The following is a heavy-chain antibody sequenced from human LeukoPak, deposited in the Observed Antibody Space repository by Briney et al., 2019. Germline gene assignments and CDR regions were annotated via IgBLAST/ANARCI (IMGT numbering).Heavy chain of an antibody. CDR1: GFTFSSYA. J-gene: IGHJ4*02. V-gene: IGHV3-30-3*01. CDR3: AKDIVVVVAAKEG. Sequence: GGSLRLSCAASGFTFSSYAMHWVRQAPGKGLEWVAVISYDGSNKYYADSVKGRFTISRDNSKNTLYLQMNSLRAEDTAVYYCAKDIVVVVAAKEGWGQGTLVTVSS. CDR2: ISYDGSNK. D-gene: IGHD2-15*01.